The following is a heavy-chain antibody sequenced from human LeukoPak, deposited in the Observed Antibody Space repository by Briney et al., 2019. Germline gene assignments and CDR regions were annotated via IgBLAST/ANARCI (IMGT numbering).Heavy chain of an antibody. V-gene: IGHV4-34*01. D-gene: IGHD1-14*01. J-gene: IGHJ4*02. CDR1: GGSFSGYY. Sequence: SETLSLTCAVYGGSFSGYYWSWIRQPPGKGLEWIGEINHSGSTNYNPSLKSRVTISVDTSKNQFSPKLSSVTAADTAVYYCARLSSPGIPYYFDYWGQGTLVTVSS. CDR2: INHSGST. CDR3: ARLSSPGIPYYFDY.